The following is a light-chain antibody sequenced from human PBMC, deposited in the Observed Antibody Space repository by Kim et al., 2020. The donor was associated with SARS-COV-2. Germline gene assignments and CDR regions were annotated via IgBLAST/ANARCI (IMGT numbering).Light chain of an antibody. CDR2: SAS. V-gene: IGKV1-5*03. J-gene: IGKJ4*01. Sequence: SVGERVTITCRASQSISWWLAWYQQKPGKAPRLLIYSASSLESGVPSRFSGSGSGTDFTLTISSLQSDDFATNYCQQYSSYSALTFGGGTKVDIK. CDR3: QQYSSYSALT. CDR1: QSISWW.